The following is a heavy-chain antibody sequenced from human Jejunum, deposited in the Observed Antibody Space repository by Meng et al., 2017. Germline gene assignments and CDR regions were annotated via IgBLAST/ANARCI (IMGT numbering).Heavy chain of an antibody. V-gene: IGHV4-30-4*01. J-gene: IGHJ4*02. CDR2: IYYSGNT. D-gene: IGHD3-9*01. CDR1: GGSISSGDYY. CDR3: ASYDLFTGFGFDY. Sequence: VQLQESGSGLVMPSQTLSLTFTVSGGSISSGDYYWSWIRQPPGKGLEWIGYIYYSGNTYYNPSLKSRVTISVDTPKNQFSLKLSSVTAADTAVYYCASYDLFTGFGFDYWGQGTLVTVSS.